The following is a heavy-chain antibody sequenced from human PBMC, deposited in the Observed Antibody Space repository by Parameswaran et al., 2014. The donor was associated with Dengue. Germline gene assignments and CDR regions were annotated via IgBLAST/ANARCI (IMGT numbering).Heavy chain of an antibody. CDR3: ASSPGVRQYYYYYYGMDV. Sequence: VRQAPGKGLEWIGEINHSGSTNYNPSLKSRVTISVDTSKNQFSLKLSSVTAADTAVYYCASSPGVRQYYYYYYGMDVWGQGTRSPSP. D-gene: IGHD1-1*01. CDR2: INHSGST. V-gene: IGHV4-34*01. J-gene: IGHJ6*02.